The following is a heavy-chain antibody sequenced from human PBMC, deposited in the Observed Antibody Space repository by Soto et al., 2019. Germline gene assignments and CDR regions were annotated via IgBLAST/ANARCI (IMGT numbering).Heavy chain of an antibody. J-gene: IGHJ6*02. CDR1: GFTFSSYG. Sequence: QVQLVESGGGVVQPGRSLRLSCAASGFTFSSYGMHWVRQAPGKGLEWVAVIWYDGSNKYYADSVKGRFTISRDNSKNTLYLLMNSLRAEDTAVYYCARVPPEGYSSSSFWMGMDVWGQGTTVTVSS. D-gene: IGHD6-6*01. CDR2: IWYDGSNK. V-gene: IGHV3-33*01. CDR3: ARVPPEGYSSSSFWMGMDV.